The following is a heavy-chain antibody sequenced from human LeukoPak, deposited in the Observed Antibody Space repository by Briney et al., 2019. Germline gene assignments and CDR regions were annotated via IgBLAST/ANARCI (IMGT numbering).Heavy chain of an antibody. J-gene: IGHJ4*02. D-gene: IGHD3-9*01. CDR3: AKSLRYFDWSTHSFDY. CDR2: ISWNSGSI. V-gene: IGHV3-9*01. CDR1: GFTFDDYA. Sequence: GGSLRLSCAASGFTFDDYAMHWVRQAPGKGLEWVSGISWNSGSIGYADSVKGRFTISRDNAKSSLYLQMNSLRAEDTALYYCAKSLRYFDWSTHSFDYWGQGTLVTASS.